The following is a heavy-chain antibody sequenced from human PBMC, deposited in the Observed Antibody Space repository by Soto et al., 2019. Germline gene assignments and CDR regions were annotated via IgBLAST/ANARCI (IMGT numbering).Heavy chain of an antibody. CDR1: GFTFSSYA. Sequence: EVQLLESGGGLVQPGGSLRLSCAASGFTFSSYAMSWVRQAPGKGLEWVSAISGSGGSTYYTDSVKGRFTVSRDNSKNTLYLQMNSLRAEDTAVYYCANRGEFSLYRDFYWGQGTLVTVSS. J-gene: IGHJ4*02. CDR3: ANRGEFSLYRDFY. V-gene: IGHV3-23*01. CDR2: ISGSGGST. D-gene: IGHD3-16*01.